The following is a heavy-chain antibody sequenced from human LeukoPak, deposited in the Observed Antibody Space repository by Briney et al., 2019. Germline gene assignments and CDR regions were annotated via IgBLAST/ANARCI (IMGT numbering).Heavy chain of an antibody. V-gene: IGHV3-30*02. J-gene: IGHJ4*02. Sequence: GGSLRLSCAASGFTFSSYGMHWVRQAPGKGLEWVAFIRYDGSNKYYADSVKGRFTISRDNSKNTLYLQMNSLRAEDTAVYYCAKDFWVPYSSSWYGSFDYWGQGTLVTVSS. CDR2: IRYDGSNK. CDR1: GFTFSSYG. D-gene: IGHD6-13*01. CDR3: AKDFWVPYSSSWYGSFDY.